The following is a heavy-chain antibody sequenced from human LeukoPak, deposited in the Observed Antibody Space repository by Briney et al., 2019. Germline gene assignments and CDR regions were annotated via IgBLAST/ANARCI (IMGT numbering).Heavy chain of an antibody. D-gene: IGHD5-18*01. CDR1: GGTFSSYA. CDR2: IIPIFGTA. CDR3: ARNRDPDTAMAEYYYYGMDV. Sequence: GASVKVSCTASGGTFSSYAISWVRQAPGQGLEWMGGIIPIFGTANYAQKFQGRVTITADESTSTAYMELSSLRSEDTAVYYCARNRDPDTAMAEYYYYGMDVWGQGTTVTVSS. J-gene: IGHJ6*02. V-gene: IGHV1-69*13.